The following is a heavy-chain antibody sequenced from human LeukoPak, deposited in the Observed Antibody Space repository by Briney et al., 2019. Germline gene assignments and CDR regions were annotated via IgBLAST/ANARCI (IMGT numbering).Heavy chain of an antibody. V-gene: IGHV3-30*01. CDR2: ISYDGSNK. Sequence: GGSLRPSCAASGFTFTSYAMHWVRQAPGKGLEWVAVISYDGSNKYYADSVKGRFTISRDNSKNTLYLQMNSLRAEDTAVYYCARDGGSGSYYTPYYYYYMDVWGKGTTVTVSS. CDR1: GFTFTSYA. CDR3: ARDGGSGSYYTPYYYYYMDV. D-gene: IGHD3-10*01. J-gene: IGHJ6*03.